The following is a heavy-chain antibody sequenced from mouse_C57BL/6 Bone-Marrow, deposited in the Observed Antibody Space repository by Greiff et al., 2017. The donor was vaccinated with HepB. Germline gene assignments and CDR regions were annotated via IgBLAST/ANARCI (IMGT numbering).Heavy chain of an antibody. J-gene: IGHJ1*03. D-gene: IGHD1-1*01. CDR2: INPNNGGT. CDR3: ARYITTVVGGGYFDV. V-gene: IGHV1-18*01. Sequence: EVQLQQSGPELVKPGASVKIPCKASGYTFTDYNMDWVKQSHGKSLEWIGDINPNNGGTIYNQKFKGMATLTVDKSSSTAYMELRSLTSEDTAVYYCARYITTVVGGGYFDVWGTGTTVTVSS. CDR1: GYTFTDYN.